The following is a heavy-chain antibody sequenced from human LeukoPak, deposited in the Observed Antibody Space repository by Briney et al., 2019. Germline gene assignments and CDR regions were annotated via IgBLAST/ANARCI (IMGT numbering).Heavy chain of an antibody. J-gene: IGHJ4*02. D-gene: IGHD1-26*01. V-gene: IGHV3-30-3*01. CDR1: GFTFSSYA. Sequence: PGGSLRLSCAASGFTFSSYAMHWVRQAPGKGLEWVAVISYDGSNKYYADSVKGRFTISRDNSKNTLYLQMNSLRAEDTAVYYCAKGSGSYDYFDSWGQGTLVTVSS. CDR3: AKGSGSYDYFDS. CDR2: ISYDGSNK.